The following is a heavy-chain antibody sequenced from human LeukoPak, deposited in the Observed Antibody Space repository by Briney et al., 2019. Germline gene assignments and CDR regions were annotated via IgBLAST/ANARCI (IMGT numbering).Heavy chain of an antibody. CDR2: ISGSCGST. J-gene: IGHJ4*02. V-gene: IGHV3-23*01. CDR1: GLTVGNDA. CDR3: AKDFAVYSTSYYDY. Sequence: LCLTCSVSGLTVGNDARVYVGEGRGNRLKSVSAISGSCGSTYYAYSVKCRFTISRDNSKTQLYLQVNSLRAEDTAVYYCAKDFAVYSTSYYDYWGQGALVIVSS. D-gene: IGHD6-13*01.